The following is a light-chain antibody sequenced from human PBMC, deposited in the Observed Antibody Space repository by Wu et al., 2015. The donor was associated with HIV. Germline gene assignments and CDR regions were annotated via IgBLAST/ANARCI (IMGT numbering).Light chain of an antibody. Sequence: EIVLTQSPGTLSLSPGERATLSCRASQSVSSSYLAWYQQKPGQTPRLLIYDASNRATGIPDRFSGSGSGTDFTLTISSLEPEDFAVYYCQQHNNWPLTFGQGTRLEIK. CDR3: QQHNNWPLT. V-gene: IGKV3D-20*02. J-gene: IGKJ5*01. CDR2: DAS. CDR1: QSVSSSY.